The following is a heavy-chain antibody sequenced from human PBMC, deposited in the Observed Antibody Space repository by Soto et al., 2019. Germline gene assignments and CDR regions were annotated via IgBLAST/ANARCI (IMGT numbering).Heavy chain of an antibody. Sequence: QVQLQESGPGLVKPSQTLSLTCTVSGGSISSGGYYWSWIRQHPGKCLEWIGYIYYSGSTYYNPSLKRRVTISVDTSKNQFSLKLSSVTAADTAVYYCARDRSSTSPNWFDPWGQGTLVTVSS. J-gene: IGHJ5*02. V-gene: IGHV4-31*03. CDR2: IYYSGST. CDR3: ARDRSSTSPNWFDP. D-gene: IGHD2-2*01. CDR1: GGSISSGGYY.